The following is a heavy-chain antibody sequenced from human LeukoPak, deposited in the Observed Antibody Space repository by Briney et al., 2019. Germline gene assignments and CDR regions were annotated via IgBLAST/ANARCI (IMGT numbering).Heavy chain of an antibody. V-gene: IGHV4-61*02. J-gene: IGHJ4*02. CDR3: GRANYGGWR. CDR1: GTSIRSGSYY. CDR2: MYIGGRT. Sequence: MASETLSLTCTVTGTSIRSGSYYWNWIRQAAGKGLEWIGRMYIGGRTTYNPSLKSRVTISLETTENQFSLRLRSVTAADTAVYYGGRANYGGWRWGQGTLVTVS. D-gene: IGHD4-23*01.